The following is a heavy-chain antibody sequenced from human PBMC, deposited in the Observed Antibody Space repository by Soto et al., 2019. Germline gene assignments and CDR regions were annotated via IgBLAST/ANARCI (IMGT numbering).Heavy chain of an antibody. CDR1: GFTFSSYG. CDR3: AREPRPSSSWYYFDY. CDR2: IWYDGSNK. Sequence: GGSLRLSCAASGFTFSSYGMHWVRQAPGKGLEWVAVIWYDGSNKYYADSVKGRFTISRDNSKNTLYLQMNSLRAEDTAVYYCAREPRPSSSWYYFDYWGQGTLVTVSS. D-gene: IGHD6-13*01. J-gene: IGHJ4*02. V-gene: IGHV3-33*01.